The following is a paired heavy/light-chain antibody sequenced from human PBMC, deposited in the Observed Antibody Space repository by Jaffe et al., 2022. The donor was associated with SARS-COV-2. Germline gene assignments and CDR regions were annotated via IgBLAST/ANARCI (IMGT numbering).Light chain of an antibody. CDR1: QAIRND. Sequence: DIQMTQSPSSLSASVGDRVTITCRASQAIRNDLGWYQQKPGKAPKRLIYAASNLQSGVPSRFSGSGSGTEFTLTISSLQPEDFATYYCLQHNSYPWTFGQGTKVEIK. CDR2: AAS. CDR3: LQHNSYPWT. V-gene: IGKV1-17*01. J-gene: IGKJ1*01.
Heavy chain of an antibody. V-gene: IGHV5-51*01. D-gene: IGHD2-21*02. CDR3: ARLVTGIDY. CDR1: GYTFTNYW. Sequence: DVQLVQSGAEVKQPGESLKISCKGSGYTFTNYWIAWVRQMAGKGLEWMGSIYPGDSETRYSPSFQGQVTISADKSISTAYLQWSSLKASDTAMYFCARLVTGIDYWGQGSPVTVSS. CDR2: IYPGDSET. J-gene: IGHJ4*02.